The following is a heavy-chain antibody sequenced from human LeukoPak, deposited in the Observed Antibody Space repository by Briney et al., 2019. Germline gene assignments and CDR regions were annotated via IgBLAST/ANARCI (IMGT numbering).Heavy chain of an antibody. CDR2: ISYDGSNK. D-gene: IGHD2-2*01. Sequence: PRGSLRLSCAASGFSLSSYGMRWVRQAPGEGLEWVAVISYDGSNKYYADSVKGRFTISRDNSKNTLYLQMNSLRAEDTAVYYCAKDHAAMVLDDAFDTWGQGTMVTVSS. J-gene: IGHJ3*02. CDR3: AKDHAAMVLDDAFDT. V-gene: IGHV3-30*18. CDR1: GFSLSSYG.